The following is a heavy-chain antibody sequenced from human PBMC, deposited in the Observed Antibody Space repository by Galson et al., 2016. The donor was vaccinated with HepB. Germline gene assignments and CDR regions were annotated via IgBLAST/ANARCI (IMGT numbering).Heavy chain of an antibody. CDR1: GGSVSSHNW. CDR3: ARTEFGEVGTTTSMVGY. Sequence: TLSLTCAVSGGSVSSHNWWSWVRQPPGKGLEWIGEVFHSGSTNYNPSLKSRVTISVDTSKDQFTLKMSSVTAADSAVYYCARTEFGEVGTTTSMVGYWGQGTLVTVSS. CDR2: VFHSGST. D-gene: IGHD1-26*01. V-gene: IGHV4-4*02. J-gene: IGHJ4*02.